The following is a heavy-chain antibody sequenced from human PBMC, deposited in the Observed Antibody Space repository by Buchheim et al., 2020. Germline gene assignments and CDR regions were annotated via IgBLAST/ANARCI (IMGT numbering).Heavy chain of an antibody. D-gene: IGHD3-3*01. CDR1: GFTFSSYW. CDR3: ARDSFSGYDFWSGYYFGADYYYGMDV. J-gene: IGHJ6*02. V-gene: IGHV3-74*01. Sequence: EVQLVESGGGLVQPGGSLRLSCAASGFTFSSYWMHWVRQAPGKGLVWVSRIISVGCSTSYAHPVKRRFTLSRDNAKNTLYLQMNSLRAEETAVYYCARDSFSGYDFWSGYYFGADYYYGMDVWGQGTT. CDR2: IISVGCST.